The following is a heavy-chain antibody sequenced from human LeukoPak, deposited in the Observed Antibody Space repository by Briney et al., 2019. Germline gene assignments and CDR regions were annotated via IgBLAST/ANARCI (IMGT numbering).Heavy chain of an antibody. CDR1: GYTLTELS. CDR2: FDPEDGET. Sequence: GASVKVSCKVSGYTLTELSMHWVRQAPGKGLEWMGGFDPEDGETIYAQKFQGRVTMTEDTSTDTAYMELSSLSSEDTAVYYCATSGYSSSWYSNWFDPWGQGTLVTVSS. CDR3: ATSGYSSSWYSNWFDP. D-gene: IGHD6-13*01. J-gene: IGHJ5*02. V-gene: IGHV1-24*01.